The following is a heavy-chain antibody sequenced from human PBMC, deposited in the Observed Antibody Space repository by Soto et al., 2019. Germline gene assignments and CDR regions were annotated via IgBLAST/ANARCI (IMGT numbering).Heavy chain of an antibody. CDR3: ARDSVKYCSSTSCYVSWFDP. Sequence: QPGGSLRLSCAASGFTFSSYAMHWVRQAPGKGLEWVAVISYDGSNKYYADSVKGRFTISRDNSKNTLYLQMNSLRAEDTAVYYCARDSVKYCSSTSCYVSWFDPWGQGTLVTVSS. V-gene: IGHV3-30-3*01. J-gene: IGHJ5*02. D-gene: IGHD2-2*01. CDR2: ISYDGSNK. CDR1: GFTFSSYA.